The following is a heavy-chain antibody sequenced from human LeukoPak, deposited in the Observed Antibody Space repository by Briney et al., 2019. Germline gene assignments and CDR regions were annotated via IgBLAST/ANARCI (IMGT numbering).Heavy chain of an antibody. Sequence: SETLSLTCTVSGGSISSYYWSWIRQPPGKGLEWIGYIYYSGSTNYNPSLKSRVTISVGTSKNQFSLKLSSVTAADTAVYYCARDKVDYYDSSREYYFDYWGQGTLVTVSS. CDR2: IYYSGST. CDR1: GGSISSYY. CDR3: ARDKVDYYDSSREYYFDY. J-gene: IGHJ4*02. V-gene: IGHV4-59*01. D-gene: IGHD3-22*01.